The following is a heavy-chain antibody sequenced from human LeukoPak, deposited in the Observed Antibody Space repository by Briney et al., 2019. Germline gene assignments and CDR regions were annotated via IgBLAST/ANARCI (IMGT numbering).Heavy chain of an antibody. CDR1: GGSISSSNW. Sequence: PSETLSLTCAVSGGSISSSNWWTWVRQPPGKGLEWIGEIYHSGSTNYNPSLKSRISISVDKSKNQFSLKLTSVTAADTAVYYCARSPNRGGFGEFPDIWAKGQWSPSLQ. CDR3: ARSPNRGGFGEFPDI. D-gene: IGHD3-10*01. CDR2: IYHSGST. V-gene: IGHV4-4*02. J-gene: IGHJ3*02.